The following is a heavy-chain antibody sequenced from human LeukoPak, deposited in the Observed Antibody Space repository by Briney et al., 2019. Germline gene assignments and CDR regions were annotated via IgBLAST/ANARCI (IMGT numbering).Heavy chain of an antibody. CDR1: GFTFSSYA. CDR2: ISYDGSNK. D-gene: IGHD2-2*01. Sequence: PGGSLRLSCAASGFTFSSYAMHWVRQAPGKGLEWVAVISYDGSNKYYADSVKGRFTISRDNSKNTLYLQMNSLRAEDTAVYYCAREAVVVPSAIRAALEIGGYFDYWGQVTLVTVSS. V-gene: IGHV3-30-3*01. CDR3: AREAVVVPSAIRAALEIGGYFDY. J-gene: IGHJ4*02.